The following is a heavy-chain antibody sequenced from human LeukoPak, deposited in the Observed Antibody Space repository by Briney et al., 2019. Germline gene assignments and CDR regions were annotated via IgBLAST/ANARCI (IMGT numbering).Heavy chain of an antibody. Sequence: PGGSLRLSCAASGFTFSYYGMHWVRQAPGKGLEWVAVISYDGSNKYYADSVKGRFTISRDNSKNTLYLQMNSLRAEDTAVYYCAKPLGGPGYSSGWYWFDPWGQGTLVTVSS. CDR3: AKPLGGPGYSSGWYWFDP. D-gene: IGHD6-19*01. J-gene: IGHJ5*02. CDR1: GFTFSYYG. CDR2: ISYDGSNK. V-gene: IGHV3-30*18.